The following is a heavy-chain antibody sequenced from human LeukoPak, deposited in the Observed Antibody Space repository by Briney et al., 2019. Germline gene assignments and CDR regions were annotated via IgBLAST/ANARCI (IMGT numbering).Heavy chain of an antibody. CDR2: ISSGNSYI. D-gene: IGHD1-26*01. J-gene: IGHJ4*02. CDR1: GFTFSSYS. V-gene: IGHV3-21*01. CDR3: VRGGGTYVN. Sequence: GGSLRLSCAASGFTFSSYSLNWVRQAPGKGLEWVSSISSGNSYIYYADSVKGRFTISRDNAKNSLYLQMDSLRAEDTAVYYCVRGGGTYVNWGQGTPVTVSS.